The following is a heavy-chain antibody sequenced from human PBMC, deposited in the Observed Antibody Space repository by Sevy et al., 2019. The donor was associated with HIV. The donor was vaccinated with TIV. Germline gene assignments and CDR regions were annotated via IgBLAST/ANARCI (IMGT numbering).Heavy chain of an antibody. CDR3: VREDNDAPRTLLSFDI. CDR1: GYMFSDYN. Sequence: ASVKVSCKATGYMFSDYNMHWVRQAPGQGLEWMALINPNSGVTIYAQKFRGRVSLTRDTSMSTAYMELSALTSDDTAVYYCVREDNDAPRTLLSFDIWGQGKMVTVSS. J-gene: IGHJ3*02. V-gene: IGHV1-2*06. D-gene: IGHD3-3*01. CDR2: INPNSGVT.